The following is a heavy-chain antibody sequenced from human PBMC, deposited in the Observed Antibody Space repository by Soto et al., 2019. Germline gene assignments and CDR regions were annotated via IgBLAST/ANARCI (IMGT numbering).Heavy chain of an antibody. CDR2: IIPVSGTT. CDR1: GGAISSYA. Sequence: QVQLVQSGPEVKKPGSSVKVSCKAIGGAISSYAISWVRQAPGQGLEWMGGIIPVSGTTTYAQKFQARVTITADESTTTAYMELRSLRSEDTAVYYCARGPAVDVGPTYFDYWGQGTPVTVSP. V-gene: IGHV1-69*01. CDR3: ARGPAVDVGPTYFDY. J-gene: IGHJ4*02. D-gene: IGHD1-26*01.